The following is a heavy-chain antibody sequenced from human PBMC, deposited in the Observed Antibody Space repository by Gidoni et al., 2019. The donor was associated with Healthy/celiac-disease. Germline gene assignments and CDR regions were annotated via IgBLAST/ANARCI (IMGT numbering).Heavy chain of an antibody. CDR3: ARRRGSSWLYYYGMDV. CDR2: MSSSGSTI. V-gene: IGHV3-11*01. CDR1: GFTFSDYD. D-gene: IGHD6-13*01. Sequence: QVQLVESGGGLVTPGGSLRLSCAASGFTFSDYDMSWLRQAPGKGLEWVSYMSSSGSTIYYADSVKGRFTISRDNAKNSLYLQMNSLRAEDTAVYYCARRRGSSWLYYYGMDVWGQGTTVTVSS. J-gene: IGHJ6*02.